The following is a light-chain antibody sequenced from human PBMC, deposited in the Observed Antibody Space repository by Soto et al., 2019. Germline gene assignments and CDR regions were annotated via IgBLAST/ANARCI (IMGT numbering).Light chain of an antibody. CDR1: QSISSW. V-gene: IGKV1-5*01. Sequence: DIQMTQSPSTLSASVGDRVTITCRASQSISSWLAWYQQKPGKAPKLLIYDASSLESGVQSRFSGSGSGTEFTLTIRSLQPDDFATYYCQESYSTPLTFGGGTKVDIK. J-gene: IGKJ4*01. CDR2: DAS. CDR3: QESYSTPLT.